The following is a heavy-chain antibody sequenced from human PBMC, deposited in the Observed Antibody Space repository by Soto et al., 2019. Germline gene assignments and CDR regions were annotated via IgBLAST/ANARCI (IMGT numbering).Heavy chain of an antibody. CDR2: MSGTGGST. Sequence: EVQLLESGGGLVQPGRSLRLSCAASGFTFSSYAMNWVRQAPVKGLEWVSAMSGTGGSTYYADSVKGRFTISRDNSKNTLYLQMNSLRVEDTAVFYCAKAVFSSGWSPSYFDYWGQGTLVTVSS. V-gene: IGHV3-23*01. CDR3: AKAVFSSGWSPSYFDY. D-gene: IGHD6-19*01. CDR1: GFTFSSYA. J-gene: IGHJ4*02.